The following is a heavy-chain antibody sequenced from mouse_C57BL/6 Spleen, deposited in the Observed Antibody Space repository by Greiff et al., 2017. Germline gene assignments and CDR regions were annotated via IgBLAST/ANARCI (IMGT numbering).Heavy chain of an antibody. D-gene: IGHD2-2*01. J-gene: IGHJ4*01. Sequence: EVKLVESGGGLVQPKGSLKLSCAASGFSFNTYAMNWVRQAPGKGLEWVARIRSKSNNYATYYADSVKDRFTISRDDSESMLYLQMNNLKTEDTAMYYCVRQGGYYDAMDYWGQGTSVTVSS. CDR1: GFSFNTYA. CDR3: VRQGGYYDAMDY. CDR2: IRSKSNNYAT. V-gene: IGHV10-1*01.